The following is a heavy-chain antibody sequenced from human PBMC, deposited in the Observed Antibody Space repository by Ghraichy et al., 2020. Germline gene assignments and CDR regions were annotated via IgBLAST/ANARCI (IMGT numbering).Heavy chain of an antibody. D-gene: IGHD6-19*01. V-gene: IGHV3-30*18. CDR3: AKEWSSGWYRLEGLSY. Sequence: GSLRLSCAASGFTFSSYGMHWVRQAPGKGLEWVAVISYDGSNKYYADSVKGRFTISRDNSKNTLYLQMNSLRAEDTAVYYCAKEWSSGWYRLEGLSYWGQGTLVTVSS. CDR1: GFTFSSYG. J-gene: IGHJ4*02. CDR2: ISYDGSNK.